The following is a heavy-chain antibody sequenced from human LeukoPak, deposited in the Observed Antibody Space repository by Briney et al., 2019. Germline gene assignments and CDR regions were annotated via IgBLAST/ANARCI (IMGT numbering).Heavy chain of an antibody. CDR1: GGSISSGDYY. J-gene: IGHJ3*02. Sequence: SQTLSLTXTVSGGSISSGDYYWSWIRQSPGKGLEWIGYIYYSGSTYYNPSLKSRVTISVDTSKNQFSLKLSSVTAADTAVYYCANYDSSGSKNDAFDIWGQGTMVTVSS. V-gene: IGHV4-30-4*08. CDR2: IYYSGST. D-gene: IGHD3-22*01. CDR3: ANYDSSGSKNDAFDI.